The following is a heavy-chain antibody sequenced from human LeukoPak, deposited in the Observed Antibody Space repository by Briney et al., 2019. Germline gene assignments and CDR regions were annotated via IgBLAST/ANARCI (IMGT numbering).Heavy chain of an antibody. CDR1: GFTFDDYA. CDR3: AKETSGSYRRDYYYYYMDV. CDR2: ISWNGGST. V-gene: IGHV3-9*01. Sequence: PGGSLRLSCAASGFTFDDYAMHWVRQAPGKGLEWVSGISWNGGSTGYADSVKGRFTISRDNAKNSLYLQMNSLRAEDTAVYYCAKETSGSYRRDYYYYYMDVWGKGTTVTVSS. J-gene: IGHJ6*03. D-gene: IGHD1-26*01.